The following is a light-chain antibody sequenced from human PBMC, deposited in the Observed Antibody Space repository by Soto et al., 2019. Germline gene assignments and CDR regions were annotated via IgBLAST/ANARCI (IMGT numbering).Light chain of an antibody. CDR2: DAF. CDR3: QQQRRRWLIT. Sequence: EIVLTQSPATLSLSPGERATLSCRASQNIGNYLAWYQQRPGQAPRLLLYDAFTRATGIPARFSGSVSGTDFTLTIGSLEPEDFEVYYCQQQRRRWLITVGQGTRLEIK. V-gene: IGKV3-11*01. CDR1: QNIGNY. J-gene: IGKJ5*01.